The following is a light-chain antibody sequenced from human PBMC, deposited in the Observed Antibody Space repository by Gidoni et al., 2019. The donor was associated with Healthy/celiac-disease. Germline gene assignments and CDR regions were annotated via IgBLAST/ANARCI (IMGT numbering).Light chain of an antibody. CDR1: ALPKQY. J-gene: IGLJ3*02. Sequence: SYELTPPPPVSVSPGQTARITCSGDALPKQYAYWYQQKPGQAPVLVIYKDSERPSGIPERFSGSSSGTTVTLTISGVQAEDEADYYCQSADSSGTWVFGGGTKLTVL. CDR2: KDS. V-gene: IGLV3-25*03. CDR3: QSADSSGTWV.